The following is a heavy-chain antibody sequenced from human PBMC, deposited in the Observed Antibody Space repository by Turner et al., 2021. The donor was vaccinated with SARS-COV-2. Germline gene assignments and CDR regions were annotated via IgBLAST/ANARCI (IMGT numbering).Heavy chain of an antibody. CDR2: INHSGST. D-gene: IGHD3-10*01. J-gene: IGHJ6*04. CDR1: GGSFSGYY. CDR3: ARAVWVRGVRMDV. Sequence: QVQLQQWGAGLLKPSETLSLTCAVYGGSFSGYYWSWIRQPPGKGLEWIGEINHSGSTNYNPSLKSRVTISVDTSKNQFSLKLSSVTAADTAVYYCARAVWVRGVRMDVWGKGTTVTVSS. V-gene: IGHV4-34*01.